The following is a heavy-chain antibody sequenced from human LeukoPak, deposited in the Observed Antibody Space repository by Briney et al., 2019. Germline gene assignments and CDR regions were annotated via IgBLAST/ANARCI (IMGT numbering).Heavy chain of an antibody. V-gene: IGHV6-1*01. Sequence: SQTLSLTCAISGDSVSSNSAAWNWIRQSPSRGLEWLGSTYYRSKWYNDYAVSVKSRITINPDTSKNEFSLQLNSVTPEDTAVYYCAREGQNYYGSGSYYNVLYYFDYWGQGTLVTVSS. CDR3: AREGQNYYGSGSYYNVLYYFDY. CDR1: GDSVSSNSAA. CDR2: TYYRSKWYN. D-gene: IGHD3-10*01. J-gene: IGHJ4*02.